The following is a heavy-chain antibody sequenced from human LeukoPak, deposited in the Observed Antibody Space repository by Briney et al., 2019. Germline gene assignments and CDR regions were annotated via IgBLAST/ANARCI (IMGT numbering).Heavy chain of an antibody. Sequence: GGSLRLSCAASGFTFSNYNLNWVRQAPGKGLEWVSYISDGSSTIYYADSVKGRFTISRDNAKNSLYLQMNSLRDEDTAVYYCARDRFGELLWGQGTLVTVSS. V-gene: IGHV3-48*02. D-gene: IGHD3-10*01. CDR1: GFTFSNYN. CDR3: ARDRFGELL. J-gene: IGHJ4*02. CDR2: ISDGSSTI.